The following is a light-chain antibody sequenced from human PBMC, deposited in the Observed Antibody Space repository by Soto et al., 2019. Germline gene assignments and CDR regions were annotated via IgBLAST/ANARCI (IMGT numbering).Light chain of an antibody. V-gene: IGKV3-20*01. CDR3: HQYDSSPLT. CDR2: GAS. Sequence: EIVLTQSPGTLSLSPGERATLSCRASQSVSSSYLAWYQQKPGQAPRLLIYGASSSATGIPDRFSGSGSGTDFTLTISRLEPEDFAVYYCHQYDSSPLTFGGGTKVAIK. CDR1: QSVSSSY. J-gene: IGKJ4*01.